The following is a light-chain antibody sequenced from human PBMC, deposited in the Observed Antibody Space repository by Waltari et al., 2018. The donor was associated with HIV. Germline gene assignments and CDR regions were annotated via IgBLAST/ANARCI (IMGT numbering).Light chain of an antibody. CDR3: SSYTTIYTWV. CDR2: AVR. V-gene: IGLV2-14*01. CDR1: SSAIGESHY. J-gene: IGLJ3*02. Sequence: QSALTQPASVSGSPGQSITISCTGTSSAIGESHYVSWCQHNQTKAPKLIIFAVRYRPSGVSNRFSGSKSGNTASLTISGLRPEDEADYYCSSYTTIYTWVFGGGTKLTVL.